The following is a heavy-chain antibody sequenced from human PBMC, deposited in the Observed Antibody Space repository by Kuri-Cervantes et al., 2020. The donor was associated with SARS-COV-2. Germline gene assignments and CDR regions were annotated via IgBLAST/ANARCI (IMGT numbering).Heavy chain of an antibody. Sequence: SETLSLTCAVYGGSFSGYYWSWIRQPPGKGLEWIGEINHSGSTNYNPSLKSRVTISVDTSKNQFSLKLSSVTAADTAVYYCAREGYSCGFDYWDQGTLVTVSS. CDR1: GGSFSGYY. D-gene: IGHD1-1*01. V-gene: IGHV4-34*01. CDR2: INHSGST. CDR3: AREGYSCGFDY. J-gene: IGHJ4*02.